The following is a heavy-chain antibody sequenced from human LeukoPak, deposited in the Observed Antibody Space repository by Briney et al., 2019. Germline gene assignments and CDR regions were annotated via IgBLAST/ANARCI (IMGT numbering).Heavy chain of an antibody. CDR1: GGSFSSGSYY. Sequence: QTSQTLSLTCTVSGGSFSSGSYYWSWIRQPAGKGLEWIGRIYTSGSTNYNPSLKSRVTISVDTSKNQFSLKLSPVTAADTAVYYCARDGGPTYSSSWYSWFDPWVQGTLVTDSS. D-gene: IGHD6-13*01. CDR3: ARDGGPTYSSSWYSWFDP. J-gene: IGHJ5*02. V-gene: IGHV4-61*02. CDR2: IYTSGST.